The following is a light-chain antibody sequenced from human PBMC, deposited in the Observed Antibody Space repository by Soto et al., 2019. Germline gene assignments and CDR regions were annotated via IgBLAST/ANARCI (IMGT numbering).Light chain of an antibody. Sequence: DIVMTQTPLSSPVTLGQPASISCRSSHSLVHSDGSTALSWLQQRPGQPPRLLIYKMSNRFSGVPDRFSGSGAGTDFTLKISRVEAEDVGGYYFMQTTQFPYTFGQRTKLEI. J-gene: IGKJ2*01. V-gene: IGKV2-24*01. CDR3: MQTTQFPYT. CDR2: KMS. CDR1: HSLVHSDGSTA.